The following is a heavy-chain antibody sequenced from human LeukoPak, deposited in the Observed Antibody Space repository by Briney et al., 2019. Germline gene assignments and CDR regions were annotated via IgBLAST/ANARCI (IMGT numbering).Heavy chain of an antibody. Sequence: GGSLRLSCAASGFTFSSYWMHWVRQAPGKGLVWVSRINTDGSSTNYADSVKGRFTISRDNAKNTLYLQMNSLRAEDTAVYYCARARGYCSGGSCYSDLSIYYYGMDVWGQGTTVTVSS. V-gene: IGHV3-74*01. J-gene: IGHJ6*02. CDR1: GFTFSSYW. CDR3: ARARGYCSGGSCYSDLSIYYYGMDV. CDR2: INTDGSST. D-gene: IGHD2-15*01.